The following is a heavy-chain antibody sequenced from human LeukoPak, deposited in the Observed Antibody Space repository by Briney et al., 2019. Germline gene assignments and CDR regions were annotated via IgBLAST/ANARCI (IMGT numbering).Heavy chain of an antibody. CDR1: GGTFSSYA. Sequence: SVTVSCKASGGTFSSYAISWVRQAPGQGLDSMGGIIPIFGTANYAQKFQGRVTITADESTSTAYMELSSLRSEDTAVYYCARESVTFSSGWSFDYWGQGTLVTVSS. V-gene: IGHV1-69*13. CDR3: ARESVTFSSGWSFDY. CDR2: IIPIFGTA. J-gene: IGHJ4*02. D-gene: IGHD6-19*01.